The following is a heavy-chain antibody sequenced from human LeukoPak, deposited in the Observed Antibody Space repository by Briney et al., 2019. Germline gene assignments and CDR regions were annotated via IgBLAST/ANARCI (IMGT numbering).Heavy chain of an antibody. CDR1: GFTFSSYG. J-gene: IGHJ4*02. CDR3: AKVSSSSRDY. D-gene: IGHD6-6*01. V-gene: IGHV3-30*02. CDR2: IRYDGSNK. Sequence: GGSLRLSCAASGFTFSSYGMHWVRQAPGKGREGVAFIRYDGSNKYYADSVKGRFTISRDNSKNTLYLQMNSLRAEDTAVYYCAKVSSSSRDYWGQGTLVTVSS.